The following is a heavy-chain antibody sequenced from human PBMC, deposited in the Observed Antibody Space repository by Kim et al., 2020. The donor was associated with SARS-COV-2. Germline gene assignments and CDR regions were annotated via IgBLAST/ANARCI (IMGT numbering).Heavy chain of an antibody. CDR3: AKDRLDGKYRSSWHVGNHSYFYGMDV. CDR2: ISNDGRNK. D-gene: IGHD6-13*01. V-gene: IGHV3-30*18. J-gene: IGHJ6*02. CDR1: GFTFRSYG. Sequence: GGSLRLSCAASGFTFRSYGMHWVRQAPGKGLEWVAVISNDGRNKYYADSGKGRFTISRDISKNTLDLQMNSLRPEDTAVYYCAKDRLDGKYRSSWHVGNHSYFYGMDVWGQGTTVTVSS.